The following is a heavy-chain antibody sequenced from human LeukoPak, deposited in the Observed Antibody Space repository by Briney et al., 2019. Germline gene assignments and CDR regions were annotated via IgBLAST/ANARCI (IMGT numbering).Heavy chain of an antibody. CDR3: AKDRGRTWVQVAN. Sequence: GGSLRLSCAASGFTFSSYEMNWVRQAPGKGLEWVSYISSSGSTIYYADSVKGRFTISRDNSKNTLYLQMNSLRVEDTAVYYCAKDRGRTWVQVANWGQGTLVTVSS. J-gene: IGHJ4*02. CDR2: ISSSGSTI. V-gene: IGHV3-48*03. D-gene: IGHD2-15*01. CDR1: GFTFSSYE.